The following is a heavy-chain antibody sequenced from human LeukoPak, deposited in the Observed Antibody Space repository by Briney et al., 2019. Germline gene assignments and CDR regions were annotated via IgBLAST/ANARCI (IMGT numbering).Heavy chain of an antibody. J-gene: IGHJ4*02. V-gene: IGHV1-69*04. CDR2: IIPILGIA. CDR3: ARELRLDSGYFDY. D-gene: IGHD3-10*01. Sequence: SVKVSCKASGGTFSSYTISWVRQAPGQGLEWMGRIIPILGIANYAQKFQGRVTITADKSTSTAYMELSSLRSEDTAVYYCARELRLDSGYFDYWGQGTLVTVSS. CDR1: GGTFSSYT.